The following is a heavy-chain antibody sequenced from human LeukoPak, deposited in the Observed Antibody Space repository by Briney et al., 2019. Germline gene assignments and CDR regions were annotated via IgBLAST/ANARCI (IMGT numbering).Heavy chain of an antibody. CDR3: ARHPFQYPFDH. Sequence: PSETLSLTCTVSGASVSSDYWSWIRQSPGKGLEWIGYIYHSGHTMSNPSLKSRVSLSLDTSNNQFSLKLSSVTAADTAVYYCARHPFQYPFDHWGQGTVVTVSS. CDR2: IYHSGHT. CDR1: GASVSSDY. D-gene: IGHD4-4*01. V-gene: IGHV4-59*08. J-gene: IGHJ5*02.